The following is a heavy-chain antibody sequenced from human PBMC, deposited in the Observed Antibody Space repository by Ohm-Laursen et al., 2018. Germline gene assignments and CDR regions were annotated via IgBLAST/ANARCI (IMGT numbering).Heavy chain of an antibody. CDR2: ISHDGGNK. V-gene: IGHV3-30*18. Sequence: SLRLSCAASGFSFTSYGMHWFRQAPGKGLEWVAVISHDGGNKYYAESVKGRFTISRDNSKNTLFLQVNSLRVEDTAVYYCVNMGPDGYWGQGTLVTVSS. D-gene: IGHD1-14*01. J-gene: IGHJ4*02. CDR3: VNMGPDGY. CDR1: GFSFTSYG.